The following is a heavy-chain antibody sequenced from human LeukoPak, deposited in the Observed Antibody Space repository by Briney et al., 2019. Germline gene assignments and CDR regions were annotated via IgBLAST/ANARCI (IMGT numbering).Heavy chain of an antibody. D-gene: IGHD6-19*01. V-gene: IGHV3-33*06. CDR1: GFTFSSYG. Sequence: PGGSLRLSCAASGFTFSSYGMHWVRQAPGKGLEWVPVIWYDGSNKYYADSVKGRFTISRDNSKNTLYLQMNSLRAEDPAVYYCAKDLSKQWLATYYFDYSGQGSLVTVSS. J-gene: IGHJ4*01. CDR3: AKDLSKQWLATYYFDY. CDR2: IWYDGSNK.